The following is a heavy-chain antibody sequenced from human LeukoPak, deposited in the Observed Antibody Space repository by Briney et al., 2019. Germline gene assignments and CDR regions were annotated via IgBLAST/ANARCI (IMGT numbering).Heavy chain of an antibody. CDR2: ISAYNGNT. CDR1: GYTFTSYG. V-gene: IGHV1-18*04. Sequence: ASVKVSCKASGYTFTSYGISWVRQAPGQGLEWMGWISAYNGNTNYAQKLQGRVTMTTDTSTSTAYMELRSLRSDDTAVYYCARMGIRRSGGSCYLFDYWGQGTLVTVSS. D-gene: IGHD2-15*01. J-gene: IGHJ4*02. CDR3: ARMGIRRSGGSCYLFDY.